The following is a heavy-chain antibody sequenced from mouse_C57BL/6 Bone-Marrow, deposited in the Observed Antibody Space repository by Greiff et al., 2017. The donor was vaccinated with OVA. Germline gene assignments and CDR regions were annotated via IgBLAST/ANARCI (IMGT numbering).Heavy chain of an antibody. V-gene: IGHV1-80*01. J-gene: IGHJ3*02. D-gene: IGHD1-1*01. CDR3: ARSPYYYGSSPLGY. Sequence: LQESGAELVKPGASVKISCKASGYAFSSYWMNWVKQRPGKGLEWIGQIYPGDGDTNYNGKFKGKATLTADKSSSTAYMQLSSLTSEDSAVYFCARSPYYYGSSPLGYWGQGTLVTVSA. CDR2: IYPGDGDT. CDR1: GYAFSSYW.